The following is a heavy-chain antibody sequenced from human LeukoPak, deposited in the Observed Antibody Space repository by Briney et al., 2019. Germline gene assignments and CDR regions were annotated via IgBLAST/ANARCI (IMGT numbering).Heavy chain of an antibody. J-gene: IGHJ6*03. Sequence: SETLSLTCAVYGGSFSGYYWSWIRQPPGKGLEWIGEINHSGSTNYNPSLKSRVTISVDTSKNQFSLKLRSVTAADTAVYYCARTTEGYCRGRSCYPYYYMDVWGKGTTVTVSS. CDR2: INHSGST. D-gene: IGHD2-15*01. V-gene: IGHV4-34*01. CDR3: ARTTEGYCRGRSCYPYYYMDV. CDR1: GGSFSGYY.